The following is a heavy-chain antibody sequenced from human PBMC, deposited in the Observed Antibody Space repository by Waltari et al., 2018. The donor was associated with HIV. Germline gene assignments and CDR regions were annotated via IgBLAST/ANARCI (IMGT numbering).Heavy chain of an antibody. CDR3: ASGYYDSSGKVDY. J-gene: IGHJ4*02. CDR1: GFTFSSYW. Sequence: EVQLKASGGGLVQPGGSLRLSCAASGFTFSSYWMYWVRKAPGRGLVWLSDGNRHGSTTSDAEAGKGGFTISMDNAKDTLYMQMNSLRAEDTAVYYCASGYYDSSGKVDYWGQGTLVTVSS. D-gene: IGHD3-22*01. V-gene: IGHV3-74*01. CDR2: GNRHGSTT.